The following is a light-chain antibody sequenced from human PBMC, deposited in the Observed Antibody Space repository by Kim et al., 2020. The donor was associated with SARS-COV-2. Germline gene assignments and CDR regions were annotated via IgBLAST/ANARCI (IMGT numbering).Light chain of an antibody. V-gene: IGKV3-15*01. CDR3: QQNGAWPLT. CDR2: GAS. CDR1: QSVSSN. J-gene: IGKJ4*01. Sequence: VSPGERVTLSCWASQSVSSNLAWYQQKPGQAPRLLIHGASTRATGIPARFSGGGSATEFTLTINSLQSEDFAVYYCQQNGAWPLTFGGGTKVDIK.